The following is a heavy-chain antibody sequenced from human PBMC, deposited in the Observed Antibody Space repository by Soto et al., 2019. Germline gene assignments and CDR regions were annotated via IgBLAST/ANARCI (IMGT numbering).Heavy chain of an antibody. V-gene: IGHV3-21*04. CDR1: GFTFTNEN. CDR3: AKDLSGYPPYYYYGMDV. CDR2: ISSSTTYT. J-gene: IGHJ6*02. Sequence: GESLKISCAGSGFTFTNENMNWVRQAPGKGLEWVSSISSSTTYTNYADSVKGRFTISRENGKNSLYLQMNSLRAEDTAVYYCAKDLSGYPPYYYYGMDVWGQGTTVTVSS. D-gene: IGHD5-12*01.